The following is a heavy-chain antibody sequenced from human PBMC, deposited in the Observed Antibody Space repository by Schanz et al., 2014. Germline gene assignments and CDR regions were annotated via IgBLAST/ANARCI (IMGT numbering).Heavy chain of an antibody. CDR1: GYSFTEYF. D-gene: IGHD5-12*01. CDR3: ARARYTGYDCSGY. V-gene: IGHV1-2*02. CDR2: INPNSGET. Sequence: QVQLVQSGPAVKKPGASMKVSCLASGYSFTEYFLHWVRQAPGQGLEWMGWINPNSGETNYEQKFKGRVTLNGDSSISTAIMELSVLTSDDTPTYFCARARYTGYDCSGYWGQGTLLIVSS. J-gene: IGHJ4*02.